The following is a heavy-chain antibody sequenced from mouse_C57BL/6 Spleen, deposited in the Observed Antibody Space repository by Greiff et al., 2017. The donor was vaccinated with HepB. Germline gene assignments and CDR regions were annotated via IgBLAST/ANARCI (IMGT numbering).Heavy chain of an antibody. CDR1: GFTFSDYY. CDR2: INYDGSST. V-gene: IGHV5-16*01. D-gene: IGHD4-1*02. Sequence: EVQRVESEGGLVQPGSSMKLSCTASGFTFSDYYMAWVRQVPEKGLEWVANINYDGSSTYYLDSLKSRFIISRDNAKNILYLQMSSLKSEDTATYYCARASTAPYWYFDVWGTGTTVTVSS. J-gene: IGHJ1*03. CDR3: ARASTAPYWYFDV.